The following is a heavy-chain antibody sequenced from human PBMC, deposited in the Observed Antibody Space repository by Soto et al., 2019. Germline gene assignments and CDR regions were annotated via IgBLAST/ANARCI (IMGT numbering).Heavy chain of an antibody. V-gene: IGHV3-23*01. J-gene: IGHJ3*02. Sequence: EVQLLESGGGLVQPGGSLRLSCAASGFTFSSYAMSWVRQAPGKGLEWVSAISGSGGSTYYADSVKGRFTISRDNSKQTLYVIMNSLIGDDTAVNYCAKIPHRSRWYLGAFDICGQGTMVTVSS. CDR3: AKIPHRSRWYLGAFDI. CDR2: ISGSGGST. CDR1: GFTFSSYA. D-gene: IGHD6-13*01.